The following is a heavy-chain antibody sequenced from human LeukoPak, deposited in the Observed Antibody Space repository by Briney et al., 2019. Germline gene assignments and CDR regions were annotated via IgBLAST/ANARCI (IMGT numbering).Heavy chain of an antibody. CDR1: GGSISSYY. Sequence: PSETLSLTCTVSGGSISSYYWSWIRQPPGKGLEWIGRIYTSGSTNYNPSLKSRVTMSVDTSKNQFSLKLSSMTAADTAVYYCARDSRVWSGPMGYYYYMDVWGKGTTVTVSS. CDR2: IYTSGST. V-gene: IGHV4-4*07. D-gene: IGHD3-3*01. J-gene: IGHJ6*03. CDR3: ARDSRVWSGPMGYYYYMDV.